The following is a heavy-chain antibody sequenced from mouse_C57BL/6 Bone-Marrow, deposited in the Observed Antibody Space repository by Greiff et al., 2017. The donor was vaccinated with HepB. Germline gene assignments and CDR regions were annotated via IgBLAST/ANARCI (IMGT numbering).Heavy chain of an antibody. Sequence: EVQRVESGGGLVKPGGSLKLSCAASGFTFSDYGMHWVRQAPEKGLEWVAYISSGSSTIYYADTVKGRFTISRDNAKNTLFLQMTSLRSEDTAMYYCARNYGSSIFAYWGQGTLVTVSA. J-gene: IGHJ3*01. V-gene: IGHV5-17*01. CDR1: GFTFSDYG. D-gene: IGHD1-1*01. CDR3: ARNYGSSIFAY. CDR2: ISSGSSTI.